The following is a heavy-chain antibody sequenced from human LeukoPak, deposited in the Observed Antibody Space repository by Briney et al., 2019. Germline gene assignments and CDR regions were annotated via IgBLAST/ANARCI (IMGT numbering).Heavy chain of an antibody. CDR2: VSSSGST. J-gene: IGHJ6*03. Sequence: PGGSLRLSCAASGFTFSTYAMTWVRQAPGKGLEWVSAVSSSGSTYYADSVRGRFTISRDNSKNSLYLQMNSLRAEDTALYYCAKGGCSSTRRYGGLYYYYYYYMDVWGKGTTVTVSS. CDR3: AKGGCSSTRRYGGLYYYYYYYMDV. CDR1: GFTFSTYA. D-gene: IGHD2-2*01. V-gene: IGHV3-23*01.